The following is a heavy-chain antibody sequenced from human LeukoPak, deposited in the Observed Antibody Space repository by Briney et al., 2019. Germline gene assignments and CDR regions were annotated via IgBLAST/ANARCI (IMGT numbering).Heavy chain of an antibody. D-gene: IGHD4-23*01. Sequence: PSETLSLTCTVSGYSISSGYYWGWIRQPPGKGLEWIGSIYHSGSTYYNPSLKSRVTIPVDTSKNQFSLKLSSVTAADTAVYYCARGGGYYMDVWGKGTTVTVSS. CDR2: IYHSGST. J-gene: IGHJ6*03. CDR1: GYSISSGYY. V-gene: IGHV4-38-2*02. CDR3: ARGGGYYMDV.